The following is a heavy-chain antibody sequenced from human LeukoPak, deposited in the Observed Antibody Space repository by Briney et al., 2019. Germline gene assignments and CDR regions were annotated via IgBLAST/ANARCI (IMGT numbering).Heavy chain of an antibody. CDR3: ARCDLGGYSGYDLMYGFALFDY. D-gene: IGHD5-12*01. V-gene: IGHV1-18*04. Sequence: GASVKVSCKASGYTFTGYYLYWVRQAPGQGLEWMGWISAYNGNTNCAQKLQGRVTMTTDTSTSTAYMELRSLRSDDTAVYYCARCDLGGYSGYDLMYGFALFDYWGQGTLVTVSS. J-gene: IGHJ4*02. CDR1: GYTFTGYY. CDR2: ISAYNGNT.